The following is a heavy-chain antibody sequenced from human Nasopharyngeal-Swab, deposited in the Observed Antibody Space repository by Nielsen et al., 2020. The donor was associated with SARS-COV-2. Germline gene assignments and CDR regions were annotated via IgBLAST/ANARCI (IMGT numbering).Heavy chain of an antibody. V-gene: IGHV1-69*06. CDR2: IIPIFGTA. D-gene: IGHD1-26*01. Sequence: SVKVSCKASGGTFSSYAISWVRQAPGQGLEWMGGIIPIFGTANYAQKFQGRVTITADKSTSTAYMELSRLRSEDTAVYYCARARYSGSSYDAFDIWGQGTMVTVSS. J-gene: IGHJ3*02. CDR1: GGTFSSYA. CDR3: ARARYSGSSYDAFDI.